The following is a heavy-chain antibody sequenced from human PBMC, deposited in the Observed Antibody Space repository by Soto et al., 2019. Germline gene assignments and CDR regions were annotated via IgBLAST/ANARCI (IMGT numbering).Heavy chain of an antibody. CDR3: VRGRDIYRDMVHADL. D-gene: IGHD5-18*01. CDR1: GYTFTSYG. V-gene: IGHV1-18*01. J-gene: IGHJ4*01. CDR2: ISAYNGNT. Sequence: ASVKVSCKASGYTFTSYGISWVRQAPGQGLEWMGWISAYNGNTNYADSVRGRFTISADNAENSVFLQMNSLRDEDTAVHFCVRGRDIYRDMVHADLWGQGTLVTVS.